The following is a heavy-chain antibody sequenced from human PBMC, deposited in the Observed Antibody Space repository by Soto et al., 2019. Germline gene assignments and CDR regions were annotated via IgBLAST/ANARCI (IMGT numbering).Heavy chain of an antibody. CDR2: TSYTGNT. Sequence: QVHLMESGTGLVKPTETLSLTCIVSGSSIPSYHRRWHRQFPGKGLEWIAYTSYTGNTNYNPSLQSLVTISLDTSKCQFSLRMTSMSAADTAVSYCARDMHSGFTQYFYPWGQGTLVTVSS. J-gene: IGHJ5*02. CDR3: ARDMHSGFTQYFYP. CDR1: GSSIPSYH. D-gene: IGHD3-3*02. V-gene: IGHV4-59*01.